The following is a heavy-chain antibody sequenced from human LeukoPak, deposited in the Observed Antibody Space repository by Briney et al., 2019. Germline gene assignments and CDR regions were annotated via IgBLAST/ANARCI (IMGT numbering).Heavy chain of an antibody. CDR3: VRGHYSHN. Sequence: TGGALRLSCAASGFIFRNYGISWVRQAPGKGLEWVSGISDSGDTTHYADSVKGRFIILRDNSKNTELLQMNSLRVEDTAIYYCVRGHYSHNWGQGTMVTVSS. J-gene: IGHJ3*02. V-gene: IGHV3-23*01. CDR1: GFIFRNYG. CDR2: ISDSGDTT. D-gene: IGHD2-21*01.